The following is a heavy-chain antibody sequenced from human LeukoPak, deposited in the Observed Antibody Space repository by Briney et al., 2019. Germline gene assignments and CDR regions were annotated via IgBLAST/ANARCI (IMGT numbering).Heavy chain of an antibody. CDR2: IYYSGST. CDR1: GGSISSYY. CDR3: ARSYYDFWSGYYTGGGNFDC. V-gene: IGHV4-59*01. D-gene: IGHD3-3*01. Sequence: PSETLSLTCTVSGGSISSYYWSWIRQPPGKGLEWIGYIYYSGSTNYNPSLKSRVTISVDTSKNQFSLKLSSVTAADTAVYYCARSYYDFWSGYYTGGGNFDCWGQGTLVTVSS. J-gene: IGHJ4*02.